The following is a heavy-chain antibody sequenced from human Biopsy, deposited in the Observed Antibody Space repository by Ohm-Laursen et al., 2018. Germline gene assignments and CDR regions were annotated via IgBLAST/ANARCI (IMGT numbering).Heavy chain of an antibody. J-gene: IGHJ3*01. CDR1: GYTLVELS. CDR3: ATDMGGREIPNYYAFDL. D-gene: IGHD3-22*01. Sequence: ASVKVSCKASGYTLVELSMHWVRQAPGKGLEWMGMSDPEDGQTIYAQNFQGRLTMTDDTSTDTAYMELSSLRSDDTAVYFCATDMGGREIPNYYAFDLWGQGTKVTVSS. V-gene: IGHV1-24*01. CDR2: SDPEDGQT.